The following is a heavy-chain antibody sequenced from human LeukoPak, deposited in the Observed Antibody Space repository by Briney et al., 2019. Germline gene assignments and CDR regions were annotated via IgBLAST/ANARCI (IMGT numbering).Heavy chain of an antibody. D-gene: IGHD3-10*01. CDR1: GFTFSSYW. V-gene: IGHV3-7*04. CDR2: IKQDGSEK. Sequence: PGGSLRLSCAASGFTFSSYWMSWVRQAPGKGLEWVANIKQDGSEKFHLESVQGRFTISRDNAKSSLYLQMNSLRAEDTAVYFCVRESVYGSRSYYSYWGQGTLVTVSS. J-gene: IGHJ4*02. CDR3: VRESVYGSRSYYSY.